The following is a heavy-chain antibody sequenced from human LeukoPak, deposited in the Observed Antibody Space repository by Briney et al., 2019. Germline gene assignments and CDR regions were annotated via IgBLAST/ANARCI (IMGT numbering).Heavy chain of an antibody. J-gene: IGHJ1*01. CDR2: IRYDGSNK. D-gene: IGHD3-22*01. CDR1: GFTFSNYA. CDR3: GKGENRDSSGYSEH. V-gene: IGHV3-30*02. Sequence: PGKSLRLFCAASGFTFSNYAMHWVRQAPGKGLEWVAFIRYDGSNKDYADSVKGRFTISRDNSKNTVYLQMNTLRGEDTAVYYCGKGENRDSSGYSEHWGQGTLVTVSS.